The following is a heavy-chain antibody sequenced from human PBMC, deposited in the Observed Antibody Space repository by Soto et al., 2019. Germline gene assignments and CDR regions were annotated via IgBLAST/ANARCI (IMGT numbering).Heavy chain of an antibody. CDR1: GLTFSISW. J-gene: IGHJ3*02. CDR3: ATANTPYAFDM. V-gene: IGHV3-7*01. CDR2: INPAGNVQ. Sequence: ESGGGLVQPGESLRLSCTASGLTFSISWMTWVPQAPGEGLEWVSNINPAGNVQHYADSVKERFTISRDNAKNSLFLQMSGLRVEDTAVYYCATANTPYAFDMWGQGTMVTVSS.